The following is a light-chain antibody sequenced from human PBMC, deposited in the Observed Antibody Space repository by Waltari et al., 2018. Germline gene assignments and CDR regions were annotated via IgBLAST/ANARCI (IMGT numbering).Light chain of an antibody. CDR3: QQRTNWVTT. CDR2: DAS. J-gene: IGKJ5*01. Sequence: EIELTQSPATLSWSPGERATLPCRANESVSSYLAWYQQKPGQAPRLLIYDASNRAAGIPARFSGSGYGTDFTLTISSLEPEDFAIYYCQQRTNWVTTFGQGTRLDIK. V-gene: IGKV3-11*01. CDR1: ESVSSY.